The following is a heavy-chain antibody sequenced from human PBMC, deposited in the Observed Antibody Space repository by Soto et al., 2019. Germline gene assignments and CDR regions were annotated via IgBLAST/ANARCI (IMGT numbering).Heavy chain of an antibody. CDR3: ARGVGSSPPRY. CDR1: GGSISVYY. Sequence: SETLSLTCTISGGSISVYYWSWVRQPPGHELEWIGYIYASGSPYYNPSLRSRVTISADTPKNQISLKLTSPTAADTAVYYCARGVGSSPPRYWGRGTLVTVSS. V-gene: IGHV4-59*01. CDR2: IYASGSP. J-gene: IGHJ4*02. D-gene: IGHD1-26*01.